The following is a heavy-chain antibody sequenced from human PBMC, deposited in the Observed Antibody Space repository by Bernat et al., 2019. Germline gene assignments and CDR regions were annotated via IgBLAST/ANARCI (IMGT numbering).Heavy chain of an antibody. CDR1: GFTFSSYG. V-gene: IGHV3-30*18. CDR2: ISYDGSNK. CDR3: AKDAAHYGDYDIDV. D-gene: IGHD4-17*01. J-gene: IGHJ6*02. Sequence: QVQLVESGGGVVQPGRSLRLSCAASGFTFSSYGMHWVRQAPGKGLEWVAVISYDGSNKYYADSVKGRFTISRDNSKNTLYLQMNSLRAEDTAVYYCAKDAAHYGDYDIDVWGQGTTVTVAS.